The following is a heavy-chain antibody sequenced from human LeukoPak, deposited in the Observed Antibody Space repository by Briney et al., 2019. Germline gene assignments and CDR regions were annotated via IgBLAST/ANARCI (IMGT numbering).Heavy chain of an antibody. CDR3: AKRVPDGSSSAFLDW. CDR2: ISDDGRNT. Sequence: GGSLRLSCAASGFTFTNHGMTWVRQAPGKGLEWVSAISDDGRNTYYADSVRGHFTISRDNSKRSLYLQMNSLRVDDTAFYYCAKRVPDGSSSAFLDWWGQGTLVTVSS. J-gene: IGHJ4*02. CDR1: GFTFTNHG. D-gene: IGHD3-22*01. V-gene: IGHV3-23*01.